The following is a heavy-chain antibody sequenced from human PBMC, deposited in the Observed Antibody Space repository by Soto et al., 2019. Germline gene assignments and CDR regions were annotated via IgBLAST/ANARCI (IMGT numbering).Heavy chain of an antibody. CDR2: IYYSGST. V-gene: IGHV4-39*01. CDR3: ASRDTYYYDSSGYYYFDY. D-gene: IGHD3-22*01. CDR1: GGSISSSSYY. J-gene: IGHJ4*02. Sequence: QLQLQESGPGLVKPSETLSLTCTVSGGSISSSSYYWGWIRQPPGKGLEWIGSIYYSGSTYYNPSLKSRVTISVDTSKNQFSLKLSSVTAADTAVYYCASRDTYYYDSSGYYYFDYWGQGTLVTVSS.